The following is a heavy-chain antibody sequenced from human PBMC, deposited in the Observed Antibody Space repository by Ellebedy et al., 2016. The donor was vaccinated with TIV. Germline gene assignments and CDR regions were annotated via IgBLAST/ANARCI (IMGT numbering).Heavy chain of an antibody. V-gene: IGHV3-66*02. CDR3: AKDLSNYYDSSGYLDY. Sequence: GESLKISXAASGFTFSSYWMSWVRQAPGKGLEWVSVIYSGGSIYYAESVKGRFTIARDNSENTLYVQMNSLRAEDTAVYYCAKDLSNYYDSSGYLDYWGQGTLVTVSS. J-gene: IGHJ4*02. CDR1: GFTFSSYW. D-gene: IGHD3-22*01. CDR2: IYSGGSI.